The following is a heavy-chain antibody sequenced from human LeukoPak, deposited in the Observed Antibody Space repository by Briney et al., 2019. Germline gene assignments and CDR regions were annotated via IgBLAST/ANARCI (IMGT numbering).Heavy chain of an antibody. CDR1: GGTFSSYA. J-gene: IGHJ4*02. Sequence: GSSVKVSCKASGGTFSSYAISWVRQAPGQGLEWMGRIIPILGTANYAQKFQGRVTITADKSTSTTYMELSSLRSEDTAVYYCARLTVTPYYFDYWGQGTLVTVSS. D-gene: IGHD4-11*01. CDR2: IIPILGTA. CDR3: ARLTVTPYYFDY. V-gene: IGHV1-69*04.